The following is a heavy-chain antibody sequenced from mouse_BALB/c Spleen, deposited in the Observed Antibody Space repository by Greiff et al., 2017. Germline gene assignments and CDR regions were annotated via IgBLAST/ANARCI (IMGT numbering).Heavy chain of an antibody. V-gene: IGHV1S81*02. J-gene: IGHJ4*01. CDR1: GYTFTSYY. CDR2: INPSNGGT. CDR3: TRSGSSPYYAMDY. D-gene: IGHD1-1*01. Sequence: QVQLQQPGAELVKPGASVKLSCKASGYTFTSYYMYWVKQRPGQGLEWIGGINPSNGGTNFNEKFKSKATLTVDKSSSTAYMQLSSLTSEDSAVYYCTRSGSSPYYAMDYWGQGTSVTVSS.